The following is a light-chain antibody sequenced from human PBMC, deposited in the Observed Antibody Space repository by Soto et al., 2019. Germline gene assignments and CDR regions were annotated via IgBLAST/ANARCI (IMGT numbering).Light chain of an antibody. Sequence: QSALTQPPSASASPGQSVTISCTGTSSDVGGYDYVSWFQQHPGRAPKLMLYEVSKRPSGVPDRVSGSKSGNTASLTVSGLQAEDEADYYCSAYAGSNSVVFGGGTKLTVL. V-gene: IGLV2-8*01. CDR1: SSDVGGYDY. J-gene: IGLJ2*01. CDR3: SAYAGSNSVV. CDR2: EVS.